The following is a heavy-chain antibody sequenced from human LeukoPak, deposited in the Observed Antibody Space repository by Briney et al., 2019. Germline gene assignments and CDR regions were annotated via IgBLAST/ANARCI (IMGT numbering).Heavy chain of an antibody. CDR3: ARGRNYYDFWSGYPARGYYFDY. CDR2: INHSGST. D-gene: IGHD3-3*01. CDR1: GGSFSGYY. J-gene: IGHJ4*02. V-gene: IGHV4-34*01. Sequence: SETLSLTCAVYGGSFSGYYWSWIRQPPGKGLEWIGEINHSGSTNYNPSLKSRVTISVDTSKNQFSLKLSSVTAADTAVYYCARGRNYYDFWSGYPARGYYFDYWGQGTLVTVSS.